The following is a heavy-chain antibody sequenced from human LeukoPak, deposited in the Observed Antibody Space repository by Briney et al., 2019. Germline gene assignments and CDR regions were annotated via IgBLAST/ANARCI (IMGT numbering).Heavy chain of an antibody. CDR3: ARGASFDYGDYGLGFPFDP. D-gene: IGHD4-17*01. J-gene: IGHJ5*02. Sequence: PGGSLRLSCAASGFTFSSYAMHWVRQAPGKGLEYVSAISSNGGSTYYANSVKGRFTISRDNSKNTLYLQMGSLRAEDMAVYYCARGASFDYGDYGLGFPFDPWGQGTLVTVSS. V-gene: IGHV3-64*01. CDR2: ISSNGGST. CDR1: GFTFSSYA.